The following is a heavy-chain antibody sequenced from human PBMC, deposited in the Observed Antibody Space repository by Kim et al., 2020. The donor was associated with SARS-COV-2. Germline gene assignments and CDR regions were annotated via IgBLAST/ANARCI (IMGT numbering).Heavy chain of an antibody. V-gene: IGHV7-4-1*02. CDR1: GYTFKNYA. D-gene: IGHD1-1*01. CDR3: AREAVEAGLFDY. Sequence: ASVKVSCKASGYTFKNYAMNWVRQVPGQGPEWIGRINTNNGIPRYAQGLTGRFVVSLETSVSTAYLEVISLKSEDSAIYYCAREAVEAGLFDYWGQGTLVVVPA. J-gene: IGHJ4*02. CDR2: INTNNGIP.